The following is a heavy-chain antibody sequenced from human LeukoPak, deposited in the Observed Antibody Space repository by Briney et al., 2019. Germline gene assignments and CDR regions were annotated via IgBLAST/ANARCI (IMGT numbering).Heavy chain of an antibody. V-gene: IGHV4-30-4*01. CDR3: ARVGATDPDDY. D-gene: IGHD1-26*01. Sequence: SETLSLTCNVSGGSLSSGDYYWSWIRQPPGKGLEWIGYIYYSGSTYYNPSLKSRVTISADTSKNQFSLKLSSVTAADTAVYYCARVGATDPDDYWGQGTLVTVSS. CDR1: GGSLSSGDYY. J-gene: IGHJ4*02. CDR2: IYYSGST.